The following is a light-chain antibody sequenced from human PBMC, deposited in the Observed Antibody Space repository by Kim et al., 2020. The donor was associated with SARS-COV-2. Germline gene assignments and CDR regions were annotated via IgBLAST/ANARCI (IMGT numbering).Light chain of an antibody. CDR2: WPS. CDR3: HQYYMNPQS. Sequence: DIVMTQSPDSLAVSLGERATINCKSSQSVLFSSNNKNYLAWYQQKPGQPPKLLIYWPSIRESGVPDRFSGSGSGTDFTLTINTLQAEDVAVYFCHQYYMNPQSFGQGTKLEI. J-gene: IGKJ2*03. V-gene: IGKV4-1*01. CDR1: QSVLFSSNNKNY.